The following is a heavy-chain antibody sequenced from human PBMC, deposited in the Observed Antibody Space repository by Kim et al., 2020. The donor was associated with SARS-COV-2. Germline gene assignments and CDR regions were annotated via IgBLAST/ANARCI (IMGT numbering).Heavy chain of an antibody. CDR2: VFHSGST. Sequence: SETLSLTCTVSGASISSYYWSWIRQSPGKGLEWIAYVFHSGSTAYHPSLQSRVSISIDTSKNQFSLKLTSVTAADTALYYCARRGGFPLSAFDIWGQGTMVTVSS. J-gene: IGHJ3*02. D-gene: IGHD3-16*01. V-gene: IGHV4-59*08. CDR1: GASISSYY. CDR3: ARRGGFPLSAFDI.